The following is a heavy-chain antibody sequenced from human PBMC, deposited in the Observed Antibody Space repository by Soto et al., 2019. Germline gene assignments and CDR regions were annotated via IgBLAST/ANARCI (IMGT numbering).Heavy chain of an antibody. CDR1: GYTLTELS. V-gene: IGHV1-24*01. D-gene: IGHD3-3*01. Sequence: GASVKVSCKVSGYTLTELSMHWVRQAPGKGLEWMGGFDPEDGETIYAQKFQGRVTMTEDTSTDTAYMELSSLRSEDTAVYYCATVQYYDFWSGYYPPTFAPWGQGTLVTVSS. CDR3: ATVQYYDFWSGYYPPTFAP. J-gene: IGHJ5*02. CDR2: FDPEDGET.